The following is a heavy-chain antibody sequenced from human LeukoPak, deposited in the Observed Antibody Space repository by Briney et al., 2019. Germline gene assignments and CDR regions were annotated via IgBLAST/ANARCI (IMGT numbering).Heavy chain of an antibody. CDR3: ARGVPRDYHYGMDV. CDR1: GGSITSGGYY. D-gene: IGHD2-2*01. J-gene: IGHJ6*02. CDR2: IYYSGST. V-gene: IGHV4-31*02. Sequence: SQTLSLTCTVSGGSITSGGYYWSWIRQHPGKGLEWIGHIYYSGSTYYNPSLKSRLSISADTSKNQFSLKLSSVTAADTAVYYCARGVPRDYHYGMDVWGQGTTVTVSS.